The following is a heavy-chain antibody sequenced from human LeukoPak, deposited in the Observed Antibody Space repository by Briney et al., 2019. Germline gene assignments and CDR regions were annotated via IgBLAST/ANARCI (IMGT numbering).Heavy chain of an antibody. CDR2: INDSVST. D-gene: IGHD3-10*01. Sequence: SETLSLTCTVYGDSFSGCYWSWLRQPPGEGGEWIWEINDSVSTNFKPSLKDRITIAVGKSKNQFSLKLSSVTAADTAVYYCARAERRVVRGVIIWEPDYYYYMDFWGKGTTVTISS. CDR1: GDSFSGCY. J-gene: IGHJ6*03. CDR3: ARAERRVVRGVIIWEPDYYYYMDF. V-gene: IGHV4-34*01.